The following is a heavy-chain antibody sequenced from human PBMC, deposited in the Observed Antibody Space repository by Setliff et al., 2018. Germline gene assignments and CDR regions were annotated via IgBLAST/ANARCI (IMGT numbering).Heavy chain of an antibody. V-gene: IGHV1-69*13. CDR2: TIPMFGTT. CDR1: GATFSSYG. D-gene: IGHD1-26*01. Sequence: SVKVSCKASGATFSSYGFSWVRQAPGQGLEWMGGTIPMFGTTEYAQKFQGRVTIMADESTSTAFMELSSMTSEDTAVYYCAREGVHTRSSTDYHYYMDVWGKGTTVTVSS. CDR3: AREGVHTRSSTDYHYYMDV. J-gene: IGHJ6*03.